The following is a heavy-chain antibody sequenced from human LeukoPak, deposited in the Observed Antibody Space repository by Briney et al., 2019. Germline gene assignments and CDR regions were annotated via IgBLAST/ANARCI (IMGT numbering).Heavy chain of an antibody. CDR2: IKSKTEGGTT. V-gene: IGHV3-15*01. J-gene: IGHJ4*02. Sequence: GGSLRLSCAASGFTFSNAWMSWVRQAPGKGLEWVGRIKSKTEGGTTDYAAPVKGRFTISRDDSKNTLYLQMNSLKTEDTAVYYCTTDIVGATVIDYWGQGTLVTVSS. CDR3: TTDIVGATVIDY. D-gene: IGHD1-26*01. CDR1: GFTFSNAW.